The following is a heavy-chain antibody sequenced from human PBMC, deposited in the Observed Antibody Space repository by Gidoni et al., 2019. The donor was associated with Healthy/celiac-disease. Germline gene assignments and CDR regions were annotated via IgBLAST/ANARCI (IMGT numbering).Heavy chain of an antibody. CDR1: GFTLSSDS. J-gene: IGHJ5*02. CDR3: ARDPPVRYCSGGSCYSP. Sequence: EVQLVESGGGLVQPGGSLRLSCAAPGFTLSSDSMNCVRQAPGKGLEWVSYISSSSSTIYYADSVKSRFTISRDNAKNSLYLQMNSLRDEDTAVSYCARDPPVRYCSGGSCYSPWGQGTLVTVSS. D-gene: IGHD2-15*01. V-gene: IGHV3-48*02. CDR2: ISSSSSTI.